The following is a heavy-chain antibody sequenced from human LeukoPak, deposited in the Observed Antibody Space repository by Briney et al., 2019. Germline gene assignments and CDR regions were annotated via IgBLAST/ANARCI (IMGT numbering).Heavy chain of an antibody. V-gene: IGHV1-18*01. CDR1: GYTFATYG. J-gene: IGHJ4*02. CDR2: ISANTGKT. CDR3: AKVAGDRMDY. D-gene: IGHD6-13*01. Sequence: GASVKVSCEASGYTFATYGFCWVRQAPGHGLEWMGWISANTGKTDYAQKFQGRVAMTTDTSTSTAYMELRSLRPNDTAVYFCAKVAGDRMDYWGQGTLVTVSS.